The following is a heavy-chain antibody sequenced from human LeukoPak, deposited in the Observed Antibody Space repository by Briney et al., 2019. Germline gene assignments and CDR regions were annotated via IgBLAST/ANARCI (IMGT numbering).Heavy chain of an antibody. CDR1: GFTFSSYW. CDR2: ISWSTGSV. J-gene: IGHJ3*02. V-gene: IGHV3-9*01. CDR3: AKSGRSKAFDI. Sequence: PGGSLRLSCAASGFTFSSYWMSWVRQAPGKGLEWVSSISWSTGSVDYADSVKGRFTISRDNAKNSLYLQMNTLRAEDTALYYCAKSGRSKAFDIWGQGTMVIVSS.